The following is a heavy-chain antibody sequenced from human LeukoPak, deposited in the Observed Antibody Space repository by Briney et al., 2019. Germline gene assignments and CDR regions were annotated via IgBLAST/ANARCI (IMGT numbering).Heavy chain of an antibody. V-gene: IGHV3-30-3*01. Sequence: GGSLRLSCAASGFTFSSYAMHWVRQAPGKGLEWVAVISYDGSNKYYADSVKGRFTISRDNSKNTLYLQMNSLRAEDTAVYYCGRVRAGGRSNWALNYLGQGNLVNVS. D-gene: IGHD6-13*01. J-gene: IGHJ4*02. CDR1: GFTFSSYA. CDR2: ISYDGSNK. CDR3: GRVRAGGRSNWALNY.